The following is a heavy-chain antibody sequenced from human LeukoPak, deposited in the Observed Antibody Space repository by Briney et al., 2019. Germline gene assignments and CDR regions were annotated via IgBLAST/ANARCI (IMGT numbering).Heavy chain of an antibody. J-gene: IGHJ4*02. Sequence: GASVKVSCKASGYTFTSYYIHWVRQAPGQGLGWMGIINPSGGSTNYAQKFQGRVTMTRDTSTSTVYMELSSLRSEDTAMCYCAKWTTTYLDYWGQGTLVTVSS. V-gene: IGHV1-46*01. CDR1: GYTFTSYY. CDR3: AKWTTTYLDY. D-gene: IGHD1-1*01. CDR2: INPSGGST.